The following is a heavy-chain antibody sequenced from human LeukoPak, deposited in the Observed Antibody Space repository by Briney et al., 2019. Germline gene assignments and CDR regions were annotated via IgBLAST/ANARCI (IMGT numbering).Heavy chain of an antibody. D-gene: IGHD6-13*01. CDR1: GGSISSYY. Sequence: SETLSLTCTVSGGSISSYYWSWIRQPAGKGLEWIGRIYTSGSTNYNPSLKSRVTISVDTSKNQFSLKLSSVTAADTAVYYCAIPAAAGTVYRYFDYWGQGTLVTVSS. CDR2: IYTSGST. CDR3: AIPAAAGTVYRYFDY. V-gene: IGHV4-4*07. J-gene: IGHJ4*02.